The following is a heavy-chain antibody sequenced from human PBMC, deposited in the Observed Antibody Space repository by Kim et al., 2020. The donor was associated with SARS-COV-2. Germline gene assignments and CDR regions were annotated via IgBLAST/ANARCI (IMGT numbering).Heavy chain of an antibody. Sequence: SETLSLTCTVSGGSISSGGYYWSWIRQNPGKGLEWIGYIYYSGSTYYNPSLKSRVTISVDTSKNQFSLKLSSVTAADTAVYYCARGQGLITMIVVVVGAFDYWGQGTLVTVSS. CDR1: GGSISSGGYY. J-gene: IGHJ4*02. D-gene: IGHD3-22*01. CDR2: IYYSGST. V-gene: IGHV4-31*03. CDR3: ARGQGLITMIVVVVGAFDY.